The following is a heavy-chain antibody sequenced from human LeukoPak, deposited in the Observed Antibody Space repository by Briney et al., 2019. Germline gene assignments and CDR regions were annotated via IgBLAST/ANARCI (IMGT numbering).Heavy chain of an antibody. D-gene: IGHD3-10*01. CDR2: MNPNSGNT. V-gene: IGHV1-8*01. J-gene: IGHJ4*02. CDR3: ARADRSYYYGSGSPLY. CDR1: GYTFTSYD. Sequence: ASVKVSCKASGYTFTSYDINWVRQATGQGLEWMGWMNPNSGNTGYAQKFQGRVTITADKSTSTAYMELSSLRSEDTAVYYCARADRSYYYGSGSPLYWGQGTLVTVSS.